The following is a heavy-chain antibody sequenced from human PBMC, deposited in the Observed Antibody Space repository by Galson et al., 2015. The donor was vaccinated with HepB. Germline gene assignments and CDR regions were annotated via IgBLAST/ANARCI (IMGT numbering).Heavy chain of an antibody. V-gene: IGHV3-11*01. CDR2: ISSGGGTI. Sequence: SLRLSCAASGFTFSDYYMSWIRQAPGKGLEWVSYISSGGGTIYYADSVKGRFTISRDNAKNSLYLQMNSPRAEDTAVYYCARTRTFSGSYRVFDYWGQGTLVTVSS. J-gene: IGHJ4*02. CDR3: ARTRTFSGSYRVFDY. D-gene: IGHD1-26*01. CDR1: GFTFSDYY.